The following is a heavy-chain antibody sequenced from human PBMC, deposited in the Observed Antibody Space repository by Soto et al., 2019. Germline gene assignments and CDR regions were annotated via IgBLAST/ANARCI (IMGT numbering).Heavy chain of an antibody. Sequence: ASVKVSCKASGYTFTGYYMHWVRQAPGQGLEWMGWINPNSGGTNYAQKFQGRVTMTRDTSISTAYMELSRLGSDDTAVYYCARSTESLGQSLYWGQGALVTVSS. CDR2: INPNSGGT. J-gene: IGHJ4*02. V-gene: IGHV1-2*02. D-gene: IGHD1-1*01. CDR3: ARSTESLGQSLY. CDR1: GYTFTGYY.